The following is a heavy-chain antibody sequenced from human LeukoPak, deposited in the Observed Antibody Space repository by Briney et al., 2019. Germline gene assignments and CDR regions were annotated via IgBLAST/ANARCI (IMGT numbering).Heavy chain of an antibody. D-gene: IGHD5-12*01. CDR2: ISDSGGST. CDR3: AKDRYSGYDPQYYFDY. V-gene: IGHV3-23*01. J-gene: IGHJ4*02. Sequence: GGSLRLSCAASGFAFNNYAMSWVRQAPGKGLEWVSAISDSGGSTYYADSVKGRFTISRDNSKNTLYLQMNSLGAEDTAVYYCAKDRYSGYDPQYYFDYWGQGTLVTVSS. CDR1: GFAFNNYA.